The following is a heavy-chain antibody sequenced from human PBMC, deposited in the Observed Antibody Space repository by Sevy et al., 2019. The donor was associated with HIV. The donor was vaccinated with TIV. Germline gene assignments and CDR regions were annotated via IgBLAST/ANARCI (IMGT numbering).Heavy chain of an antibody. CDR2: INPSGVSA. CDR1: GYTFTSNY. J-gene: IGHJ6*02. CDR3: ARDRAAAGKKYYYYGMDV. Sequence: ASVKVSCKASGYTFTSNYKHWVRQAPGQGLEWMGIINPSGVSASYAQKFQGRVTVTRDTSTSTVYMELSSLRSEDTAVYYCARDRAAAGKKYYYYGMDVWGQGTTVTVSS. V-gene: IGHV1-46*01. D-gene: IGHD6-13*01.